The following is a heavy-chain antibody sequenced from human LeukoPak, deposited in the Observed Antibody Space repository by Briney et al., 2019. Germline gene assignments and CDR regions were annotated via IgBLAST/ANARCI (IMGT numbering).Heavy chain of an antibody. CDR2: ISGSGGRTYYADST. CDR1: GFTFSNYA. Sequence: PGGSLRLSCAASGFTFSNYAMSWVRQAPGKGLEWVSAISGSGGRTYYADSTYYADSVKGRFTISRDNSKNTLYLQMNSLRAEDTAVYYCAKSLLTGNYDFWSGYPYYFDYWGQGTLVTVSS. J-gene: IGHJ4*02. CDR3: AKSLLTGNYDFWSGYPYYFDY. D-gene: IGHD3-3*01. V-gene: IGHV3-23*01.